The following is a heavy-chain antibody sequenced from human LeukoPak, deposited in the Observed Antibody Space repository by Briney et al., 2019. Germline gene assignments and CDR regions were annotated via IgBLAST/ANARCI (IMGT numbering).Heavy chain of an antibody. CDR2: INPNSGGT. Sequence: ASVKVSCKASGYTFTGYYMLWVRQAPGQGLEWMGWINPNSGGTNYAQKFQGRVTMTRDTSISTAYMELSRLRSDDTAVYYCARDRPGVGGGWGQGTLVTVSS. CDR3: ARDRPGVGGG. V-gene: IGHV1-2*02. J-gene: IGHJ4*02. CDR1: GYTFTGYY. D-gene: IGHD1-26*01.